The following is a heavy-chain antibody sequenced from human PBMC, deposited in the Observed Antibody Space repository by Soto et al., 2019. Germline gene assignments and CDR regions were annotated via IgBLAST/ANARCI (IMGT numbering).Heavy chain of an antibody. CDR2: AYYGLNT. J-gene: IGHJ6*02. D-gene: IGHD6-19*01. Sequence: SETLSLTCTVPGGSVYTTSYYWGWIRQSPAEGLQWIGSAYYGLNTYYNPSLRSRATISLNLSKDELSLELSSVTAADTAVYYCARHAVTGRVHNNYAFDVWGQGTTVTVSS. CDR1: GGSVYTTSYY. CDR3: ARHAVTGRVHNNYAFDV. V-gene: IGHV4-39*01.